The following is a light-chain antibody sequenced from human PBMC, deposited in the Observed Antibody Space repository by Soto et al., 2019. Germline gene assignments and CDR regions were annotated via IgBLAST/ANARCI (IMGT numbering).Light chain of an antibody. CDR2: EGT. J-gene: IGLJ3*02. Sequence: QSVLTQPASVSGSPGQSITISCTGTSSDVGSYNLVSWYQQHPVKAPKLMIYEGTKRPSGVSNRFSGSKSGNTAFLTISGLQAEDEADYYCCSYAGSSSWVFGGGTKVTVL. CDR1: SSDVGSYNL. CDR3: CSYAGSSSWV. V-gene: IGLV2-23*01.